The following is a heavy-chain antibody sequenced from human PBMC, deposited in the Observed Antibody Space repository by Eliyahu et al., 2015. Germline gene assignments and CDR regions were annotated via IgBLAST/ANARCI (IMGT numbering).Heavy chain of an antibody. CDR1: GFTFSDYA. V-gene: IGHV3-21*02. J-gene: IGHJ4*02. D-gene: IGHD6-19*01. CDR2: ISRTRNYM. CDR3: ATGAVAGRPLDS. Sequence: EVQLVESGGGLVKPGGSLRLSCAASGFTFSDYAMNWVRQAPGKGLEWVASISRTRNYMYYAEAVKGRFTISADNAETSLSLQMDSLRVDDSAVYYCATGAVAGRPLDSWGQGTLVTVS.